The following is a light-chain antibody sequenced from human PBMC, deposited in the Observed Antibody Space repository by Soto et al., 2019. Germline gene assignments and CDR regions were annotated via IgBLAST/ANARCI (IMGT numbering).Light chain of an antibody. V-gene: IGKV3-11*01. CDR2: GAS. CDR1: QSVSSY. J-gene: IGKJ5*01. Sequence: EIVMTQSPATLSVSPGERATLSCRASQSVSSYLAWYQQKPGQAPRLLIYGASTRATDIPARFSGSGSGTDFTLTISSLEPEDFAVYYCQQRNNWPPITFGQGTRLEI. CDR3: QQRNNWPPIT.